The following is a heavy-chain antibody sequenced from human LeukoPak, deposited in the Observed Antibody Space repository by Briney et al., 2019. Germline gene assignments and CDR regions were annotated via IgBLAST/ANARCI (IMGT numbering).Heavy chain of an antibody. D-gene: IGHD3-9*01. CDR2: VTVSGGGT. CDR1: GFTFSSYA. J-gene: IGHJ4*02. Sequence: GGSLRLSCTASGFTFSSYAMSWVRQAPGKGLEWVSTVTVSGGGTYYGDSVKGRFTISRDNSKNTLYLQMNSLRAEDTAVYYCAKDEDDILTGYYGSDYWGQGTLVTVSS. CDR3: AKDEDDILTGYYGSDY. V-gene: IGHV3-23*01.